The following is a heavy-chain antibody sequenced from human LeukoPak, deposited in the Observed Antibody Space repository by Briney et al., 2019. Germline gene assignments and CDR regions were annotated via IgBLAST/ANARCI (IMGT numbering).Heavy chain of an antibody. CDR3: AKDLSTLVRGVITL. V-gene: IGHV3-23*01. Sequence: GGSLRLSCAASGFTFSSYAMSWVRQAPGKGLEWVSAISGGGGGTYCADSVKGRFTISRDNSKNTLYLQMNSLRAEDTAVYYCAKDLSTLVRGVITLWGQGALVTVSS. CDR2: ISGGGGGT. D-gene: IGHD3-10*01. J-gene: IGHJ4*02. CDR1: GFTFSSYA.